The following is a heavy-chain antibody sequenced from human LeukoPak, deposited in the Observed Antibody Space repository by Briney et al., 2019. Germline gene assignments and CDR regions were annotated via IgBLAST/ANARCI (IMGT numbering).Heavy chain of an antibody. CDR1: GGSISSYY. J-gene: IGHJ4*02. D-gene: IGHD5-24*01. CDR2: IYYTGGT. CDR3: ARVDDYNALDY. Sequence: SETLSLTCTVSGGSISSYYWSWIRLPPGKGLEWIGYIYYTGGTNYNPSLKSRVTISVDTSKNQFSLNLGSVTAADTAVYYCARVDDYNALDYWGQGTLVNVSS. V-gene: IGHV4-59*01.